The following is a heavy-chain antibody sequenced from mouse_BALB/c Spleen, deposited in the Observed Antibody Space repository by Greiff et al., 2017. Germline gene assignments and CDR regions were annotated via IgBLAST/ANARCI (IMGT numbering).Heavy chain of an antibody. CDR2: INPSTGYA. D-gene: IGHD2-4*01. Sequence: QVQLQQSGAELAKPGASVKMSCKASGYTFTSYWMHWVKQRPGQGLEWIGYINPSTGYAEYNQKFKDKATLTADKSSSTAYMQLSSLTSEDSAVYYCASAYDYDVDAMDYWGQGTSVTVSS. V-gene: IGHV1-7*01. J-gene: IGHJ4*01. CDR3: ASAYDYDVDAMDY. CDR1: GYTFTSYW.